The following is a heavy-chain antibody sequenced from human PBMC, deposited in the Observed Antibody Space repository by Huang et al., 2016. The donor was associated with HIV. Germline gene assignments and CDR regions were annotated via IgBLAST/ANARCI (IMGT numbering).Heavy chain of an antibody. CDR2: IFYDGTT. Sequence: QLRLQESGPGLVKPSETLYLACNVSGGSLPNSIYYWGWIRQPPSKGLEWIGTIFYDGTTYYNTSLKGRATISADRSKNQFSLRLTSVTATDTALYYCARHSFCTGDDCYSSFDYWGRGTLVTVSS. J-gene: IGHJ4*02. CDR3: ARHSFCTGDDCYSSFDY. V-gene: IGHV4-39*01. D-gene: IGHD2-21*02. CDR1: GGSLPNSIYY.